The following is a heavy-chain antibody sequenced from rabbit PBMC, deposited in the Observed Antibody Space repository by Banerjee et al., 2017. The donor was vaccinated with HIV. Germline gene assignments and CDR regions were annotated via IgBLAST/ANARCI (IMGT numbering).Heavy chain of an antibody. CDR1: GFSFSSSYY. D-gene: IGHD2-1*01. CDR2: IYTGSSGST. V-gene: IGHV1S40*01. J-gene: IGHJ2*01. CDR3: ARATYGASDYADA. Sequence: QSLEESGGDLVKPGASLTLTCTASGFSFSSSYYMCWVRQAPGKGLEWIACIYTGSSGSTYYASWAKGRFTISKTSSTTVTLQMTSLTAADTATYFCARATYGASDYADAWGPGTLVTVS.